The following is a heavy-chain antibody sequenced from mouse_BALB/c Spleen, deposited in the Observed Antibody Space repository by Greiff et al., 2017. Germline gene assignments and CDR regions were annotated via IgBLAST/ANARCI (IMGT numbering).Heavy chain of an antibody. Sequence: VKLLESGAELAKPGASVKMSCKASGYTFTSYWMHWVKQRPGQGLEWIGYINPSTGYTEYNQKFKDKATLTADKATSTAYMQLSSLTSEDSAVYYCARDGYRSYAMDYWGQGTSVTVSS. V-gene: IGHV1-7*01. CDR2: INPSTGYT. J-gene: IGHJ4*01. D-gene: IGHD2-2*01. CDR1: GYTFTSYW. CDR3: ARDGYRSYAMDY.